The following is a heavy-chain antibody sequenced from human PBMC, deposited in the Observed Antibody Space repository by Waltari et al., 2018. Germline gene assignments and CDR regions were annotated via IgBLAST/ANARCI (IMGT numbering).Heavy chain of an antibody. Sequence: QVQLVESGGGVVQPGKSLRLSCVASGFSLSNYGMHWVRQTPGRGLGWVALTWSDGSVEYYADSVRCRFTVSRDNSKNILYLDMDRLRVDDTATYYCAKDAFGNTYLDYWGQGTLVTVSS. CDR3: AKDAFGNTYLDY. V-gene: IGHV3-33*03. CDR2: TWSDGSVE. CDR1: GFSLSNYG. J-gene: IGHJ4*02. D-gene: IGHD3-10*01.